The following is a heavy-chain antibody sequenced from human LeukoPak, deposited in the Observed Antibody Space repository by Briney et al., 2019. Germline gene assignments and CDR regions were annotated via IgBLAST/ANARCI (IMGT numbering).Heavy chain of an antibody. J-gene: IGHJ4*02. CDR1: GGSFSGYY. V-gene: IGHV4-34*01. CDR2: INHSGST. D-gene: IGHD3-10*01. Sequence: SETLSLTCAVYGGSFSGYYWSWIRQPPGKGLEWIGEINHSGSTNYNPSLKSRVTISVDTSKNQLSLKLSSVTAADTAVYYCARTSVYYYGSGTYDYWGQGTLVTVSS. CDR3: ARTSVYYYGSGTYDY.